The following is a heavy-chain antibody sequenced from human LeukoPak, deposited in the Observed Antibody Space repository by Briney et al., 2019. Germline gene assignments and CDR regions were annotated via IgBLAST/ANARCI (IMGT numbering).Heavy chain of an antibody. Sequence: GGSLRLSCAASGFTFSSYAMSWVRQAPGKGLEWVSAISGSGGSTYYADSVKGRFTISRDNSKNTLYLQMNSLRAEDTAVYYCAKDRTLDYDILTGPFDYWGQGTLVTASS. J-gene: IGHJ4*02. CDR1: GFTFSSYA. CDR2: ISGSGGST. V-gene: IGHV3-23*01. CDR3: AKDRTLDYDILTGPFDY. D-gene: IGHD3-9*01.